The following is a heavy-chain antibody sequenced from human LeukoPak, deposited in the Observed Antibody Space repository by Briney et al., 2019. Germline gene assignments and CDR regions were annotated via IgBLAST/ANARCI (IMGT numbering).Heavy chain of an antibody. CDR3: AREQQLPSFDP. CDR2: IIPILGIA. V-gene: IGHV1-69*04. D-gene: IGHD6-13*01. CDR1: GGTFSSYA. Sequence: ASVKASCKASGGTFSSYAISWVRQAPGQGLEWMGRIIPILGIANYAQKFQGRVTITADKSTSTAYMELSSLRSEDTAVYYCAREQQLPSFDPWGQGTLVTVSS. J-gene: IGHJ5*02.